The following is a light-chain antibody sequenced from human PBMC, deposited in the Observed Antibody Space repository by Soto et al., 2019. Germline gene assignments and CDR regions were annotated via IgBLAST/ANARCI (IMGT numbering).Light chain of an antibody. J-gene: IGKJ1*01. CDR1: QSVSSN. CDR2: GAS. V-gene: IGKV3-15*01. CDR3: QQYNNWPTWT. Sequence: EIVMTQSPATLSVSPGXRATLSCRASQSVSSNLAWYQQKPGQAPRPLIYGASTRATGIPARFSGSGSGTEFTLTISSLQSEDFAVYYCQQYNNWPTWTFGQGTKVDIK.